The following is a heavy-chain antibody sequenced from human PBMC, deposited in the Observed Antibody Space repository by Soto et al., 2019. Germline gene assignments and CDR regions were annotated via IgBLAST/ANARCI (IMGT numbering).Heavy chain of an antibody. CDR3: AHKGEYSVLGLYYYYMDV. V-gene: IGHV2-5*02. CDR1: GFSLSTSGVG. CDR2: IYWDDDK. Sequence: QITLKESGPTLVKPTQTLTLTCTFSGFSLSTSGVGVGWIRQPPGKALEWLALIYWDDDKRYSPSLKSRLTITKDTSKNQVVLTMTNMDPVDIATYYCAHKGEYSVLGLYYYYMDVWGKGTTVTVSS. D-gene: IGHD2-21*01. J-gene: IGHJ6*03.